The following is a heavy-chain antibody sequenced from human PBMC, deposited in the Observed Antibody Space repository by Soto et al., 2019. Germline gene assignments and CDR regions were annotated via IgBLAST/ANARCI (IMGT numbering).Heavy chain of an antibody. CDR1: GYTFTSYA. V-gene: IGHV1-3*01. Sequence: XSVKVSCKASGYTFTSYAMHWVRQAPGQRLEWMGWINAGNGNTKYSQKFQGRVTITRDTSASTAYMELSSLRSEDTAVYYCARDTAIDWEDDAFDIWGQGTMVTVSS. D-gene: IGHD3-9*01. J-gene: IGHJ3*02. CDR3: ARDTAIDWEDDAFDI. CDR2: INAGNGNT.